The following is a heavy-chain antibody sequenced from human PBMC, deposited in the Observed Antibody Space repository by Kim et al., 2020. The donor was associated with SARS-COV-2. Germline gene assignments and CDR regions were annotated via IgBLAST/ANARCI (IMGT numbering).Heavy chain of an antibody. J-gene: IGHJ6*03. CDR3: ARDGPYEVTSYYYMDV. CDR1: GFTFSRNA. Sequence: GGSLRLSCAASGFTFSRNAMHWVRQAPGKGLEWVAIISYDGRNKYFADSVKGRFTISRDNSKNTLYLQMSTLRPEDTAMYYCARDGPYEVTSYYYMDVWGKGTTVTVSS. D-gene: IGHD3-3*01. CDR2: ISYDGRNK. V-gene: IGHV3-30*04.